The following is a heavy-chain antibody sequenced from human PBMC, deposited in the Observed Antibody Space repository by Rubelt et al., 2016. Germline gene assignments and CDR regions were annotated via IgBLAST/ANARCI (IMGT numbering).Heavy chain of an antibody. V-gene: IGHV3-21*01. CDR2: ISSGSTYI. CDR1: GFTFSSYS. Sequence: EVQLVESGGGLVEPGGALRLSCAASGFTFSSYSMNWVRQAPGKGLEWVSSISSGSTYIYNADSVKGRITISRDNAKNSLFLQMNSLSAEDTAVYYCARSRNGYNGVLEYWGQGILVTVSS. J-gene: IGHJ4*02. CDR3: ARSRNGYNGVLEY. D-gene: IGHD5-24*01.